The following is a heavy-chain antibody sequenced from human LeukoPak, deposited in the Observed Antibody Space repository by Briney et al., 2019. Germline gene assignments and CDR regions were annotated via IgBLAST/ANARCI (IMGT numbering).Heavy chain of an antibody. CDR2: ISGSGGST. CDR3: AKDLLYRPYVIIPDTFDY. V-gene: IGHV3-23*01. J-gene: IGHJ4*02. CDR1: GCTFSSYA. D-gene: IGHD3-3*01. Sequence: GGSLTLSCPASGCTFSSYAMRWVRQAPGKGLEWVAAISGSGGSTYYADSVKGRFTISRDNSQNTLYLQMNSLSGEDTAVYYCAKDLLYRPYVIIPDTFDYWGQGTLVTVSS.